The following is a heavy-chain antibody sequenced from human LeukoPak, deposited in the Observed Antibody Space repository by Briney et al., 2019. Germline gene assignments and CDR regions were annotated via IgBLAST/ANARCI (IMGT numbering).Heavy chain of an antibody. CDR2: INHSGST. CDR3: ARGDLGYCSGGSCYGDWFDP. V-gene: IGHV4-39*07. J-gene: IGHJ5*02. CDR1: GGSISSSSYY. D-gene: IGHD2-15*01. Sequence: PSETLSLTCTVPGGSISSSSYYWGWIRQPPGKGLEWIGEINHSGSTNYNPSLKSRVTISVDTSKNQFSLKLSSVTAADTAVYYCARGDLGYCSGGSCYGDWFDPWGQGTLVTVSS.